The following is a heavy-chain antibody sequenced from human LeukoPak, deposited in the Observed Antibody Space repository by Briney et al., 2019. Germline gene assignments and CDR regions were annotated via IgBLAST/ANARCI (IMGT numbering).Heavy chain of an antibody. CDR3: AAGDYGDYVGAFDI. D-gene: IGHD4-17*01. CDR2: TYYRSKWYN. J-gene: IGHJ3*02. Sequence: SQTLSLTCAISGDSVSSNSVAWNWIRQSPSRGLEWLGRTYYRSKWYNDYAVSVKSRITINPDTSKNQLSLQLNSVTPEDTAVYYCAAGDYGDYVGAFDIWGQGTMVTVSS. CDR1: GDSVSSNSVA. V-gene: IGHV6-1*01.